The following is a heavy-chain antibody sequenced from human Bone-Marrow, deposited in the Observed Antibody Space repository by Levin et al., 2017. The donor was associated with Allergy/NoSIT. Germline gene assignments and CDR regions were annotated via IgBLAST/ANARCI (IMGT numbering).Heavy chain of an antibody. J-gene: IGHJ6*03. CDR3: AVVLIEEVYMDV. D-gene: IGHD2-15*01. Sequence: ASVKVSCKASGYTFTSYAFTWVRQAPGQGLEWMGWISVFNNNALYERKFQGRVTLTTDISTTTAYMELRSLRSDDTAVYYCAVVLIEEVYMDVWGKGTTVTVSS. CDR1: GYTFTSYA. CDR2: ISVFNNNA. V-gene: IGHV1-18*01.